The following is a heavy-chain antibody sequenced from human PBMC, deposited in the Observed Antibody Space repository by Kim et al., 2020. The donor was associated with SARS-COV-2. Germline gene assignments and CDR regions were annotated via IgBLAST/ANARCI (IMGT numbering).Heavy chain of an antibody. CDR1: GFTFSSYG. Sequence: GGSLRLSCAASGFTFSSYGMHWVRQAPGKGLEWVAVIWYDGSNKYYADSVKGRFTISRDNSKNTLYLQMNSLRAEDTAVYYCARSGPYGSAGNAFDIWGQGTMVTVSS. CDR2: IWYDGSNK. D-gene: IGHD3-10*01. CDR3: ARSGPYGSAGNAFDI. V-gene: IGHV3-33*01. J-gene: IGHJ3*02.